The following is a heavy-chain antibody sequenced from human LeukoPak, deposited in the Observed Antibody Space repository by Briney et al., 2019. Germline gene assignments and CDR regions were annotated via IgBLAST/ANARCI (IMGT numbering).Heavy chain of an antibody. CDR3: ARHAVVTIPGYFDY. V-gene: IGHV4-59*08. D-gene: IGHD4-23*01. CDR1: GGSISSYY. J-gene: IGHJ4*02. CDR2: IYYSGST. Sequence: PSETLSLTCTVSGGSISSYYWSWIRQPPGKGLEWIGYIYYSGSTNYNPSLKSRVTISVDTSKNQFSLKLSSVTAADTAVYYCARHAVVTIPGYFDYWGQGTLVTVSS.